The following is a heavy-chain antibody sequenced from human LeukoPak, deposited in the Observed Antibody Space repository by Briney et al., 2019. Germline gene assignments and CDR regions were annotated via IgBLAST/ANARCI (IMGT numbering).Heavy chain of an antibody. J-gene: IGHJ6*02. D-gene: IGHD3-16*01. CDR3: ARGGGLDV. CDR2: ISGSGGST. Sequence: GRSLRLPCAASGFTFSSYGMHWVRQAPGKGLEWVSAISGSGGSTYYADSVKGRFTISRDNAKNSLYLQMSNLRAEDTAVYFCARGGGLDVWGQGATVTVSS. CDR1: GFTFSSYG. V-gene: IGHV3-23*01.